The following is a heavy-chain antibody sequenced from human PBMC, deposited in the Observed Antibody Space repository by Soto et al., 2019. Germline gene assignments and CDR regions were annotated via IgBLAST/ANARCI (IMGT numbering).Heavy chain of an antibody. Sequence: PGESLKISCKTSGYKFSTYWIGWVRQMPGKGLEWMGIVFPRDSDTTYSPSFQGQITISADTSISTAYLQWSTLKASDTAMYFCARRGFDTSGYYSYFDSWGQGTLVTVS. CDR3: ARRGFDTSGYYSYFDS. CDR1: GYKFSTYW. CDR2: VFPRDSDT. V-gene: IGHV5-51*01. D-gene: IGHD3-22*01. J-gene: IGHJ4*02.